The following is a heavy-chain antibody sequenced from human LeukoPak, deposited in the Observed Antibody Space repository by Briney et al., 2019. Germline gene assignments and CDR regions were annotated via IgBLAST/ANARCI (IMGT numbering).Heavy chain of an antibody. Sequence: SETLSLTCTVSGGSISSYYWSWIRQPPGKGLEWTGYIYYSGSTNYNPSLKSRVTISVDTSKNQFSLKLSSVTAADTAVYYCASPGYYDSSGDSFQHWGQGTLVTVSS. CDR1: GGSISSYY. CDR3: ASPGYYDSSGDSFQH. D-gene: IGHD3-22*01. J-gene: IGHJ1*01. CDR2: IYYSGST. V-gene: IGHV4-59*01.